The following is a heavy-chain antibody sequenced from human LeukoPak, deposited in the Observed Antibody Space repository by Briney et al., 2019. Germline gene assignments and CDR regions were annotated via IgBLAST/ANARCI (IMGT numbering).Heavy chain of an antibody. V-gene: IGHV4-34*01. J-gene: IGHJ4*02. Sequence: PSETLSLTCAVYGGSFSGYYWSWIRQPPGKGLEWIGEINHSGSTNYNPSLKSRVTISVDTSKNRFSLKLSSVTAADTAVYYCARDKSTSWYFFDYWGQGTLVTVSS. CDR2: INHSGST. CDR3: ARDKSTSWYFFDY. D-gene: IGHD2-2*01. CDR1: GGSFSGYY.